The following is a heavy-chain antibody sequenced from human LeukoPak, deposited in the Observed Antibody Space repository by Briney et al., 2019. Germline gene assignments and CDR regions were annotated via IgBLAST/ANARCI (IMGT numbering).Heavy chain of an antibody. CDR2: INPNSGGT. CDR1: GYIFSGKN. D-gene: IGHD5-18*01. Sequence: ASVKVSGKASGYIFSGKNMHWVRQAPGQGLEWMGWINPNSGGTNYAQKFQGRVTMTRDTSISTAYMELSRLRSDDTAVYYCARVVSLQLWFHYYYYMDVWGKGTTVTISS. J-gene: IGHJ6*03. CDR3: ARVVSLQLWFHYYYYMDV. V-gene: IGHV1-2*02.